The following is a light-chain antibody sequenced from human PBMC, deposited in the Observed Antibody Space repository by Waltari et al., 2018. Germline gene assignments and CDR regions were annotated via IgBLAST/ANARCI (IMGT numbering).Light chain of an antibody. CDR3: QQYINRPRT. V-gene: IGKV3-15*01. Sequence: EIILTQSPATLSVSPGEEPSLSCRASQSVNTNLAWYQHKPGQAPRLLIYGASIRATGIPARFRGSGSGTEFTLTISSLQSEDLAVYYCQQYINRPRTFGQGTKVEIK. CDR2: GAS. J-gene: IGKJ1*01. CDR1: QSVNTN.